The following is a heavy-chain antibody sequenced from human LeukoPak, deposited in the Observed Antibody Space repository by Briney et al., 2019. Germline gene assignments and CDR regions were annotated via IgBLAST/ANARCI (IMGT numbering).Heavy chain of an antibody. CDR2: IYTSGST. Sequence: SQTLSLTCTVSGGSISSCSYYWSWIRQPAGKGLEWIGRIYTSGSTNYNPSLKSRVTISVDTSKNQFSLKLSSVTAADTAVYYCARDNDYGDYPEYWGQGTLVTVSS. D-gene: IGHD4-17*01. CDR1: GGSISSCSYY. CDR3: ARDNDYGDYPEY. J-gene: IGHJ4*02. V-gene: IGHV4-61*02.